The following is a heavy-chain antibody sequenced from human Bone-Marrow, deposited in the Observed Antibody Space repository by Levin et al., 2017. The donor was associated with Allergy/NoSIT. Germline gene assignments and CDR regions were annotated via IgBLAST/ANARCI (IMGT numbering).Heavy chain of an antibody. CDR1: GDSTSSGGYY. J-gene: IGHJ4*02. D-gene: IGHD1-1*01. CDR2: MHHSGSS. V-gene: IGHV4-31*03. Sequence: SCSVSGDSTSSGGYYWNWIRQHPGKGLEWIGYMHHSGSSSYNPSLKSRVSISIDTSQNQISLRLSSVTAADTAVYYCARGGYGNVGLFDLWGQGTLVTVSS. CDR3: ARGGYGNVGLFDL.